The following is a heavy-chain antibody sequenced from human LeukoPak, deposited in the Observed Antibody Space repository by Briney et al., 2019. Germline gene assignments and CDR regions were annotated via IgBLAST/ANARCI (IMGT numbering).Heavy chain of an antibody. CDR1: GFTFSSYS. D-gene: IGHD3-3*01. V-gene: IGHV3-21*01. CDR2: ISSSSSYI. J-gene: IGHJ4*02. Sequence: GGSLRLSCAASGFTFSSYSMNWVRQAPGKGLEWVSSISSSSSYIYYADSVKGRFTISRDNAKNSLYLQMNSLRAEDTAVYYCARDYDFWSGYYNYFDYWGQGTLVTVSS. CDR3: ARDYDFWSGYYNYFDY.